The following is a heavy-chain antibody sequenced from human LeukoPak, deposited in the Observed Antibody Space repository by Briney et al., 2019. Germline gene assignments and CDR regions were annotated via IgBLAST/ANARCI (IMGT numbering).Heavy chain of an antibody. Sequence: GGTLRLSCAASGFTFSSYWMHWVRHVPGKGLVWVSRINSDGSSTTYADSVKGRFTISRDNAKNTLYLQMNSLRAEDTAVYYCARGYCSSSGCHDYYFDYWGQGTLVTVSS. CDR3: ARGYCSSSGCHDYYFDY. CDR1: GFTFSSYW. CDR2: INSDGSST. D-gene: IGHD2-2*01. J-gene: IGHJ4*02. V-gene: IGHV3-74*01.